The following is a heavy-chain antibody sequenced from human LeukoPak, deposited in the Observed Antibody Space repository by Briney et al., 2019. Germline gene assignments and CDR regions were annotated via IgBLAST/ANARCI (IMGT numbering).Heavy chain of an antibody. D-gene: IGHD3-22*01. CDR2: IIPILGIA. CDR1: GGTFISYA. Sequence: GASVKVSCTASGGTFISYAISWVRQAPGQGLEWMGRIIPILGIANYAQKFQGRVTITADKSTSTAYMELSSLRSEDTAVYYCAVGSGYYYGEFWGQGTLVTVSS. V-gene: IGHV1-69*04. CDR3: AVGSGYYYGEF. J-gene: IGHJ4*02.